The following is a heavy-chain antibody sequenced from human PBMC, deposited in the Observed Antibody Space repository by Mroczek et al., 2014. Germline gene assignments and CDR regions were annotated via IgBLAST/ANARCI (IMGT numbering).Heavy chain of an antibody. D-gene: IGHD3-3*01. CDR2: ISSSSSTI. Sequence: VQLVQSGGGLVQPGGSLRLSCAASGFTFSSYSMNWVRQAPGKGLEWVSYISSSSSTIYYADSVKGRFTISRDNAKNSLYLQMNSLRAEDTAVYYCARGSRMAKYDFWSGSPQDYYYYGMDVWGQGTTVTVSS. CDR3: ARGSRMAKYDFWSGSPQDYYYYGMDV. V-gene: IGHV3-48*01. CDR1: GFTFSSYS. J-gene: IGHJ6*02.